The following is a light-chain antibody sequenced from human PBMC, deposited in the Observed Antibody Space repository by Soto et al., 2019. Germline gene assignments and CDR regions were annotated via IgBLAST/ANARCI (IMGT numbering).Light chain of an antibody. CDR3: SSYTSSTTVL. CDR1: SGDVGGYKY. J-gene: IGLJ2*01. V-gene: IGLV2-14*01. Sequence: QSALTQPAAVSGSPGQSITISCTGSSGDVGGYKYVSWYQQHPGKAPKLMIHEVSNRPSGVSDRFSGSKSGNTASLTISGLQAEDEADYYCSSYTSSTTVLFGGGTKVTVL. CDR2: EVS.